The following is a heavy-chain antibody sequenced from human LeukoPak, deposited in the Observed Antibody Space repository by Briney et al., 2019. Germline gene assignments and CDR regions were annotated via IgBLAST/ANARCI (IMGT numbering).Heavy chain of an antibody. CDR1: GYTFTSYD. CDR2: MNPNSGNT. V-gene: IGHV1-8*01. Sequence: ASVKVSCKASGYTFTSYDINWVRRATGQGLEWMGWMNPNSGNTGYAQKFQGRVTMTRNTSISTAYMELSSLRSEDTAVYYCARVKGSTYYYDSSDYYDYWGQGTLVTVSS. J-gene: IGHJ4*02. D-gene: IGHD3-22*01. CDR3: ARVKGSTYYYDSSDYYDY.